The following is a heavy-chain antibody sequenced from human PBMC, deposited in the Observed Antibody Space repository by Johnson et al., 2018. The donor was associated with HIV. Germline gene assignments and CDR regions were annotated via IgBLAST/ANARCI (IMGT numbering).Heavy chain of an antibody. J-gene: IGHJ3*02. CDR3: ARDLQIVWTDAFDI. CDR2: ISWNSGSI. CDR1: GFTFSSYG. V-gene: IGHV3-9*01. Sequence: VQLVESGGGVVQPGRSLRLSCAASGFTFSSYGMHWVRQAPGKGLEWVSGISWNSGSIGYADSVKGRFTISRDNAKNSLYLQMNSLRAEDTAVYYFARDLQIVWTDAFDIWGQGTMVTVSS. D-gene: IGHD2/OR15-2a*01.